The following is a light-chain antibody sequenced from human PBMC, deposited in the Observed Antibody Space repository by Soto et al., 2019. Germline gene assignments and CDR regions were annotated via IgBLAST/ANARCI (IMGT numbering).Light chain of an antibody. Sequence: QSALTQPASVSGSPEQSITISCTGTSSDVGAYNLVSWYQQHPGKAPRLIIYEGTKRPSGISHRFSGSKSDNTASLTISGLRAEDEAHYHCCSSGGRNGFVVFGGGTKVTVL. CDR3: CSSGGRNGFVV. J-gene: IGLJ2*01. CDR1: SSDVGAYNL. CDR2: EGT. V-gene: IGLV2-23*01.